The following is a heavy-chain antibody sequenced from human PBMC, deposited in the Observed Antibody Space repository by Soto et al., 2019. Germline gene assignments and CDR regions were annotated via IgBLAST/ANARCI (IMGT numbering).Heavy chain of an antibody. CDR2: DSGSGGDT. V-gene: IGHV3-23*01. CDR1: GFTFSTYA. J-gene: IGHJ4*02. Sequence: PGGSLRLSCAASGFTFSTYAMSWVRQAPGKGLEWVSGDSGSGGDTFYADSVKGRFTMSRGNSGNTLYLQMNSLRAEDTAVYYCAKERFDWNYVRYFDYWGQGTLVTVSS. D-gene: IGHD1-7*01. CDR3: AKERFDWNYVRYFDY.